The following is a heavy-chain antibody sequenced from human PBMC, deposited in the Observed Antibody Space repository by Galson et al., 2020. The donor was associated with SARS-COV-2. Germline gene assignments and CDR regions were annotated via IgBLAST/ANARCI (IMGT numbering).Heavy chain of an antibody. CDR3: AKDPRGIAAAGTLAPPYFDY. D-gene: IGHD6-13*01. J-gene: IGHJ4*02. Sequence: GESLKISCAASGFTFSSYAMSWVRQAPGKGLEWVSAISGSGGSTYYADSVKGRFTISRDNSKNTLYLQMNSLRAEDTAVYYCAKDPRGIAAAGTLAPPYFDYWGQGTLVTVSS. V-gene: IGHV3-23*01. CDR2: ISGSGGST. CDR1: GFTFSSYA.